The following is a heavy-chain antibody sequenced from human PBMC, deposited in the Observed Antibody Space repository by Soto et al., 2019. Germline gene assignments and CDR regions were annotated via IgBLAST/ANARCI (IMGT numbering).Heavy chain of an antibody. CDR1: GFTFSNYG. V-gene: IGHV3-30*18. CDR2: ISYDGSNK. J-gene: IGHJ4*02. Sequence: QVQLVESGGGVVQPGTSLRLSCAASGFTFSNYGMHWVRQAPGKGLEWVAVISYDGSNKYYADSVKGRFTISRDNXKNLLYLQMNSLRAEDTAVYYCAKVDSSGYFPFDYWGQGTLVTVSS. CDR3: AKVDSSGYFPFDY. D-gene: IGHD3-22*01.